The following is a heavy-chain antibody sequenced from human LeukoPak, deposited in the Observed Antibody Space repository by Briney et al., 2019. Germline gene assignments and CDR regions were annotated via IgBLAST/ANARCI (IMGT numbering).Heavy chain of an antibody. V-gene: IGHV5-10-1*01. Sequence: GASLKISCKGSGYSFTSYWINWVRQMPGKGLEWMGRIDPTDSYTTYSPSFQGHVTISADKSISTAYLQWSSLKASDTAMYYCARHAGEATTTYFDYWGQGTLVTVSS. CDR1: GYSFTSYW. D-gene: IGHD5-24*01. J-gene: IGHJ4*02. CDR2: IDPTDSYT. CDR3: ARHAGEATTTYFDY.